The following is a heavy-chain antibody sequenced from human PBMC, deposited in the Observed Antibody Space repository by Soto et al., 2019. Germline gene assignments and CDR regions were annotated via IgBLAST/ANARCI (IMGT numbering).Heavy chain of an antibody. CDR1: GGTFSSYT. Sequence: QVQLVQSGAEVKKPGSSVKVSCKASGGTFSSYTISWVRQAPGQGLEWMGRIIPILGIANYAQKFQGRVTITADKSTSTAYMELSSLRSEDTAVYYCARDESIGLIAAARTQYIPTGFDPWGQGTLVTVSS. CDR3: ARDESIGLIAAARTQYIPTGFDP. V-gene: IGHV1-69*08. J-gene: IGHJ5*02. CDR2: IIPILGIA. D-gene: IGHD6-13*01.